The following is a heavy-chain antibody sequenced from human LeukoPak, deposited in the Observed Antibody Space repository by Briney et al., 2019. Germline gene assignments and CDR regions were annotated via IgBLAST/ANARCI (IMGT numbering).Heavy chain of an antibody. J-gene: IGHJ5*02. Sequence: SETLSLTCTVAGGSISSYYWSWIRQPPGKGLEWMGYIYDSGSTNYNPSLKSQVTISVDTSKNHFSLKRSFVTAADTGVYYCASLLVPGSFDPWGQGNLVTVSS. CDR3: ASLLVPGSFDP. D-gene: IGHD2-2*01. CDR1: GGSISSYY. V-gene: IGHV4-59*08. CDR2: IYDSGST.